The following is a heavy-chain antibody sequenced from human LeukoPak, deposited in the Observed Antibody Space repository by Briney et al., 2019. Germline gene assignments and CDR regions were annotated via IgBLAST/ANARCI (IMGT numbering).Heavy chain of an antibody. CDR2: ISSSGIYI. CDR3: AKDLGFFDY. V-gene: IGHV3-21*04. CDR1: GSNFNSYT. J-gene: IGHJ4*02. Sequence: GGSLRLSCAASGSNFNSYTMNWVRQAPGKGLEWVSSISSSGIYIYYADSVKGRFAISRDNTKNSLYLQMNSLRAEDTAVYYCAKDLGFFDYWGQGTLVTVSS.